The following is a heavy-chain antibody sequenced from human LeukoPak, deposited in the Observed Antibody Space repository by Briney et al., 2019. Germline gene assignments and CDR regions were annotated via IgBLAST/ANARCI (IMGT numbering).Heavy chain of an antibody. V-gene: IGHV3-21*04. J-gene: IGHJ4*02. CDR2: ISSSSSYI. Sequence: RTGGSLRLSCAASGFTFSSYSMNWVRQAPGKGLEWVSSISSSSSYIYYADSVKGRFTISRDNAKNSLYLQMNSLRAEDTAVYYCARWRITMVRGVPGPIFDYWGQGTLVTVPS. CDR3: ARWRITMVRGVPGPIFDY. D-gene: IGHD3-10*01. CDR1: GFTFSSYS.